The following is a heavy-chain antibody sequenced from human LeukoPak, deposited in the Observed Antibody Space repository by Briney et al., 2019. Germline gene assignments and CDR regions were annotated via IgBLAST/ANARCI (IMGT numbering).Heavy chain of an antibody. CDR3: VRVCYDYVWGSYRYTGGYFDY. J-gene: IGHJ4*02. V-gene: IGHV3-7*01. Sequence: PGGSLRLSCAASGFTFSSYWMSWVRQAPGKGLEWVANIKQDGSEKYYVDSVKGRFTISRDNAKNSLYLQMNSLRAEDTAVYYCVRVCYDYVWGSYRYTGGYFDYWGQGTLVTVSS. CDR2: IKQDGSEK. D-gene: IGHD3-16*02. CDR1: GFTFSSYW.